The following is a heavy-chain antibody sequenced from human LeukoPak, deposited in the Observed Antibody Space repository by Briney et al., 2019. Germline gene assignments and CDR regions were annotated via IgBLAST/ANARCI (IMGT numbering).Heavy chain of an antibody. J-gene: IGHJ6*03. CDR2: INPNSGGT. CDR1: GGTLNSYV. D-gene: IGHD1-14*01. Sequence: ASVKVSCKASGGTLNSYVISWVRQAPGQGLEWMGWINPNSGGTNYAQKFQGRVTMTRNTSISTAYMELSSLRSEDTAVYYCARGNVAGIYYYYYYMDVWGKGTTVTISS. V-gene: IGHV1-8*02. CDR3: ARGNVAGIYYYYYYMDV.